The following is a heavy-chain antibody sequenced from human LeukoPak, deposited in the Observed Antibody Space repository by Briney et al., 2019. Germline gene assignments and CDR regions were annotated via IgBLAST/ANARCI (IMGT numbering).Heavy chain of an antibody. V-gene: IGHV3-21*01. J-gene: IGHJ4*02. D-gene: IGHD3-10*01. CDR1: GFTFSSYS. CDR3: ARGRGSGSYYNDYQFDY. Sequence: PGGSLRLSCAASGFTFSSYSMNWVRQAPGKGLEWVSSISSSSSYIYYADSVKGRFTISRDNAKNSLYLQMKSLRAEDTAVYFCARGRGSGSYYNDYQFDYWGQGTLVTVSS. CDR2: ISSSSSYI.